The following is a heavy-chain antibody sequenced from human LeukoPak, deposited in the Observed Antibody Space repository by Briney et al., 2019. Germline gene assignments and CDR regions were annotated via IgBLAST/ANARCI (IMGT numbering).Heavy chain of an antibody. CDR3: ARERVSGIAAAGTDYFDY. V-gene: IGHV4-30-2*01. J-gene: IGHJ4*02. CDR1: GGSISSGGYY. Sequence: SETLSLTCTVSGGSISSGGYYWSWIRQPPGKGLEWIGYIYHSGSTYYNPSLKSRVTISVDRSKNQFSLKLSSVTAADTAVYYCARERVSGIAAAGTDYFDYWGQGTLVTVSS. CDR2: IYHSGST. D-gene: IGHD6-13*01.